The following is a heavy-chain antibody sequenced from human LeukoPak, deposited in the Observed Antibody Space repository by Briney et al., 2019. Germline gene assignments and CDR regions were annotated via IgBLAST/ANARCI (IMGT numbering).Heavy chain of an antibody. Sequence: PGGSLRLSCAASGFTFSSYSMNWVRQAPGKGLEWVANIKKDGSEKYYVDSVKGRFTISRDNAKTSLYLQMSSLRVDDTAFYYCARDLSGVTGYTYGRGIDYWGQGILVTVSS. CDR1: GFTFSSYS. CDR2: IKKDGSEK. V-gene: IGHV3-7*01. J-gene: IGHJ4*02. D-gene: IGHD5-18*01. CDR3: ARDLSGVTGYTYGRGIDY.